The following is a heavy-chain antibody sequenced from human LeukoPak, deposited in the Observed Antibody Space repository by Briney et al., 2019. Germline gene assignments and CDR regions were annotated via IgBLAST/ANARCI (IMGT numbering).Heavy chain of an antibody. V-gene: IGHV4-59*08. D-gene: IGHD2-2*01. CDR3: GRRVAMPLDGFDV. Sequence: PSETLSLTCTVSGGSISSYYWSWIRQPPGKGLEWIGYIYYSGSTNYNPSLKSRVTTSVDSSKKQFSLKLSCVPAADTAVYYCGRRVAMPLDGFDVWGQGTMVTVSS. CDR1: GGSISSYY. J-gene: IGHJ3*01. CDR2: IYYSGST.